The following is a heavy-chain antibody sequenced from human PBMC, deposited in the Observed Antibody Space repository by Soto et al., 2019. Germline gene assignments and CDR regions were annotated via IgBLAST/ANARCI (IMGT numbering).Heavy chain of an antibody. J-gene: IGHJ4*02. D-gene: IGHD2-15*01. V-gene: IGHV3-15*01. Sequence: EVQLVESGGGLVKPGGSLRLSCAVSGFTFTNAWMSWVRQVPGKGPEWIGRIRSEFDGGTTDYAAPVKGRFTVSRDDSKNTLCRQMNSLKIEDTAVYYCTTRCGGGGCYYWGQGTLVTVSS. CDR1: GFTFTNAW. CDR2: IRSEFDGGTT. CDR3: TTRCGGGGCYY.